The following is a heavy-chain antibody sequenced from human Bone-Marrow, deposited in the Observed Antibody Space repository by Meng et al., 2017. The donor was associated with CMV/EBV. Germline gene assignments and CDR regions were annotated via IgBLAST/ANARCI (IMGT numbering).Heavy chain of an antibody. Sequence: GESLKISCAASGFTFSSYGMHWVRQAPGKGLEWVAFIRYDGSNKYYADSVKGRFTISRDNSKNTLHLQMNSLRIEDTAVYYCAKDGRVFVKDWGQGTLVTVSS. V-gene: IGHV3-30*02. D-gene: IGHD3-16*02. CDR1: GFTFSSYG. CDR2: IRYDGSNK. CDR3: AKDGRVFVKD. J-gene: IGHJ4*02.